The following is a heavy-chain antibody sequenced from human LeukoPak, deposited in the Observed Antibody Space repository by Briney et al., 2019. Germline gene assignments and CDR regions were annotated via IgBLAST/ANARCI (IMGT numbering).Heavy chain of an antibody. D-gene: IGHD3-10*01. CDR1: GFTFSSYE. J-gene: IGHJ4*02. Sequence: GGSLRLSCAASGFTFSSYEMNWVRQAPGKGLEWVSYISSSGSTIYYADSVKGRFTISRDNAKNSLYLQMNSLRSEDTAVYYCAPGAKNSGSFDYWGQGTLVTVSS. CDR2: ISSSGSTI. CDR3: APGAKNSGSFDY. V-gene: IGHV3-48*03.